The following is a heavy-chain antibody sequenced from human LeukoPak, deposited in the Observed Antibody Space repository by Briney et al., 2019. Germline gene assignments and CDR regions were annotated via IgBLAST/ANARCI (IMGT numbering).Heavy chain of an antibody. CDR2: INPSGGST. V-gene: IGHV1-46*01. J-gene: IGHJ3*02. D-gene: IGHD6-13*01. CDR1: GYTFTSYY. CDR3: ARDPPYSSSWHDAFDS. Sequence: EASVKVSCKASGYTFTSYYMHWVRQAPGQGLEWMGIINPSGGSTSYAQKFQGRVTMTRDTSTSTVYMELSSLRSEDTAVYYCARDPPYSSSWHDAFDSWGQGTMVTVSS.